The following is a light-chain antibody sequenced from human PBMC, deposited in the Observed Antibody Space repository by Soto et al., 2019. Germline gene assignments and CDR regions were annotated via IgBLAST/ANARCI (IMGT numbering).Light chain of an antibody. CDR3: QQYNSYSA. Sequence: DIQMTQSPSTLSASVGDRVTITCRASQSINSWLAWYQQKPGKAPKLLISDSSSLQSGVPSRFGGSGSGTEFTITISSLQPDDFATYYCQQYNSYSAFGQGTKVEVK. V-gene: IGKV1-5*01. J-gene: IGKJ1*01. CDR2: DSS. CDR1: QSINSW.